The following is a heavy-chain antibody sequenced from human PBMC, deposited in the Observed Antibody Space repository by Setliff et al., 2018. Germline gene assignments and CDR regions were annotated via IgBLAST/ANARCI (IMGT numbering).Heavy chain of an antibody. CDR2: ISYIERP. V-gene: IGHV4-59*11. CDR3: ARFCGGGSCPDY. CDR1: GGSLTSHY. D-gene: IGHD2-15*01. Sequence: SETLSLTCSVSGGSLTSHYWTWIRQPPRKGLEWIGVISYIERPHYNPSLQSRVTIAMETSNNQVSLTLTSVTAVDSAMYYCARFCGGGSCPDYWGQGTLVTVSS. J-gene: IGHJ4*02.